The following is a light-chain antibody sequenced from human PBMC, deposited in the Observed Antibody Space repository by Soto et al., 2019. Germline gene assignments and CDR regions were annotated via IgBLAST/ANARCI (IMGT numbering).Light chain of an antibody. CDR2: AAS. CDR3: QQSYSTPYT. J-gene: IGKJ2*01. CDR1: QSISSY. V-gene: IGKV1-39*01. Sequence: DIQMTQSPSSLSASVGDRVTITCRSSQSISSYLNWYQQKPGKAPNRLFYAASSLQSGVPSRFSDSGSGTDFTLTISSLQPQDLATDFCQQSYSTPYTFGQGTTLEIK.